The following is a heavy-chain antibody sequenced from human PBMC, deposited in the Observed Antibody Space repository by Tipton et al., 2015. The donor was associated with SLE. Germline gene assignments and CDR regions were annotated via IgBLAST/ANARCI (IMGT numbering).Heavy chain of an antibody. V-gene: IGHV4-61*09. CDR2: IYTSGST. J-gene: IGHJ3*02. Sequence: TLSLTCTVSAGSISSGSYHWSWIRQPAGKGLEWIGHIYTSGSTNYNPSLKSRVTISVDTSKNQFSLKLSSVTAADTAVYYCARDFWSQIVGAGGAFHIWGQGTMVTVSS. CDR1: AGSISSGSYH. CDR3: ARDFWSQIVGAGGAFHI. D-gene: IGHD1-26*01.